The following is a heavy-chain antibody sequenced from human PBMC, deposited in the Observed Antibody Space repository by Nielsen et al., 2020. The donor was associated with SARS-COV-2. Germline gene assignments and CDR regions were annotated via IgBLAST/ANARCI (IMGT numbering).Heavy chain of an antibody. CDR3: AKDIAWGYSGYDLGFDY. J-gene: IGHJ4*02. CDR1: GFTFDDYG. CDR2: ISWNSGSI. Sequence: SLKISCAASGFTFDDYGMSWVRQAPGKGLEWVSGISWNSGSIGYADSVKGRFTISRDNAKNSLYLQMNSLRAEDTALYYCAKDIAWGYSGYDLGFDYWGQGTLVTVSS. D-gene: IGHD5-12*01. V-gene: IGHV3-9*01.